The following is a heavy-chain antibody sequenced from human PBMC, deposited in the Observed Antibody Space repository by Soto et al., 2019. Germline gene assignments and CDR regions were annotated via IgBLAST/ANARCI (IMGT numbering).Heavy chain of an antibody. J-gene: IGHJ4*02. CDR1: GGSISSSNW. D-gene: IGHD1-26*01. V-gene: IGHV4-39*01. CDR3: ARLDVYSGSYGDY. Sequence: PSETLSLTCAVSGGSISSSNWWSWVRQPPGKGLEWIGSIYYSGSTYYNPSLKSRVTISVDTSKNQFSLKLSSVTAADTAVYYCARLDVYSGSYGDYWGQGTLVTVS. CDR2: IYYSGST.